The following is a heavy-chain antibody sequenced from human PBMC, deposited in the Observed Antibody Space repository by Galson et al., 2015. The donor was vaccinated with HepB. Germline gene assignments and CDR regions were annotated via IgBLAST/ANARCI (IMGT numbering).Heavy chain of an antibody. J-gene: IGHJ6*02. CDR3: ARAPGVSNYRLMDV. CDR1: GYTFTSYG. Sequence: SVKVSCKASGYTFTSYGISWVRQAPGQGLEWMGWISAYNGNTNYAQKLQGRVTMTTDTSTSTAYMELRSLRSDDAAVYYCARAPGVSNYRLMDVWGQGTTVTVSS. CDR2: ISAYNGNT. D-gene: IGHD4-11*01. V-gene: IGHV1-18*04.